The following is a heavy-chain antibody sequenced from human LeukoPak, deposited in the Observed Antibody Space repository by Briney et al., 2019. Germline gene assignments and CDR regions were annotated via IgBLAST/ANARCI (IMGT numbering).Heavy chain of an antibody. CDR2: INHSGST. J-gene: IGHJ4*02. CDR3: AREDPLTAHFDY. CDR1: GGSFSGYY. D-gene: IGHD2-21*02. V-gene: IGHV4-34*01. Sequence: KPSETLSLTCAVYGGSFSGYYWSWIRQPPGKGLEWIGEINHSGSTNYNPSLKSRVTISVDTSKNQFSLKLSSVTAADTAVYYCAREDPLTAHFDYWGQGTLVTVSS.